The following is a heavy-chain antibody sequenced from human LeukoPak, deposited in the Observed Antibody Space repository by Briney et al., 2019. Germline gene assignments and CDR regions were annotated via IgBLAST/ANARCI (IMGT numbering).Heavy chain of an antibody. J-gene: IGHJ4*02. CDR2: INPNSGGT. Sequence: ASVKVSCKASGYTFTGYYMHWVRQAPGQGLEWMGWINPNSGGTNYAQKFQGRVTMTRDTSISTAYMELSRLRSEDTAVYYCARGPDYYDSSGYYLHDYWGQGTLVTVSS. D-gene: IGHD3-22*01. V-gene: IGHV1-2*02. CDR1: GYTFTGYY. CDR3: ARGPDYYDSSGYYLHDY.